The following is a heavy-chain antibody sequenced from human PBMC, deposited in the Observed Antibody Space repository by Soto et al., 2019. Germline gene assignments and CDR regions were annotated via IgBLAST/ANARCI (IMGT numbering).Heavy chain of an antibody. Sequence: QVQMQESGPGLVKPSQTLYLTCSVSGGSIIDSGSFYWNWIRQHPGKGLEWIGYIYYSGSTYYNRSLKSRDTISLDTSKNQFSLKLTSVTAADTDIYYCARGEVVASNWFDPWGQGTLVTVSS. CDR2: IYYSGST. J-gene: IGHJ5*02. CDR3: ARGEVVASNWFDP. V-gene: IGHV4-31*03. CDR1: GGSIIDSGSFY. D-gene: IGHD2-15*01.